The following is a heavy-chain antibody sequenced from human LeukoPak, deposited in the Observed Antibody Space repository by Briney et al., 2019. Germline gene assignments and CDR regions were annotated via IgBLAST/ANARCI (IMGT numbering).Heavy chain of an antibody. V-gene: IGHV3-23*01. J-gene: IGHJ4*02. CDR2: ISGSGGDT. D-gene: IGHD3-22*01. Sequence: GGSLRLSCAASGFTFSSYAMSWVRQAPGKGLKWVSSISGSGGDTYYANSVKGRFTISRDSSKNTLYLQMNSLRAEDTAIYYCAKNKGSGGYSPFDYWGQGTLVTVSS. CDR1: GFTFSSYA. CDR3: AKNKGSGGYSPFDY.